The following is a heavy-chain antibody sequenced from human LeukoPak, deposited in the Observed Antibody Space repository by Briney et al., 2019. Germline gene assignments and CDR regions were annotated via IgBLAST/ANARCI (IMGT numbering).Heavy chain of an antibody. Sequence: SETLSLTCAVYGGSFSGYYWSWIRQPPGKGLEWIGEINHSGSTNYNPSLKSRVTISVDTSKNQFSLKLSSVTAADTAVYYCARATFGVDYWGQGTLVTVSS. J-gene: IGHJ4*02. V-gene: IGHV4-34*01. CDR2: INHSGST. D-gene: IGHD3-16*01. CDR1: GGSFSGYY. CDR3: ARATFGVDY.